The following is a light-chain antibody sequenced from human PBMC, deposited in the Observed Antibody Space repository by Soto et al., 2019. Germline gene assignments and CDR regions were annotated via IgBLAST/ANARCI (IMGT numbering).Light chain of an antibody. J-gene: IGKJ1*01. V-gene: IGKV3-20*01. CDR2: GAS. Sequence: IVMTQSPVTLSVSPGERVALSCRASQSVSDNLAWYQKKPGQAPRLLIYGASIRATGIPDRFSGSGSGTDFTLTISRLEPEDFALYYCQQYHTSPLTFGQGTKVDIK. CDR3: QQYHTSPLT. CDR1: QSVSDN.